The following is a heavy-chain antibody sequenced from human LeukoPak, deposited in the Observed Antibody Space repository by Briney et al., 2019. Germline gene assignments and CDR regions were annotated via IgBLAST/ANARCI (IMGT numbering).Heavy chain of an antibody. CDR3: ARHAIHYYDSSGHYFEPWTYDAFDI. D-gene: IGHD3-22*01. J-gene: IGHJ3*02. V-gene: IGHV5-51*01. CDR2: IYPGDSDT. CDR1: GYSFTSYR. Sequence: GESLKISCKGSGYSFTSYRIGWVRQMPGKGLEWMGIIYPGDSDTRYSPSFQGQVTISADKSISTAYLQWSSLKASDTAMYYCARHAIHYYDSSGHYFEPWTYDAFDIWGQGTMVTVSS.